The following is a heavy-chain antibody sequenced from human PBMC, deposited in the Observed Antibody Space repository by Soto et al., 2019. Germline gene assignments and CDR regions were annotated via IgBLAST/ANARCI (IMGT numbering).Heavy chain of an antibody. Sequence: SETLSLTCAVYGGSFSGYDWSWIRQPPGKGLEWIGEINHSGSTNYNPSLKSRVTISVDTSKNQFSLKLSSVTAADTAVYYCAREYYDILTGYLRDYYYYYMDVWGKGTTVTVSS. CDR2: INHSGST. CDR1: GGSFSGYD. D-gene: IGHD3-9*01. CDR3: AREYYDILTGYLRDYYYYYMDV. V-gene: IGHV4-34*01. J-gene: IGHJ6*03.